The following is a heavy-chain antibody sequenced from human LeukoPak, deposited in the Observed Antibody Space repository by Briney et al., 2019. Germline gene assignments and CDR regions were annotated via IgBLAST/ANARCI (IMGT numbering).Heavy chain of an antibody. J-gene: IGHJ5*02. V-gene: IGHV4-39*07. D-gene: IGHD3-3*01. Sequence: SETLSLTCTVSGGTVSSSSYYWGWIRQPPGKGLEWIGSIFYSGSTYYNPSLKSRVTISVDTSENQFSLYLSSVTAADTAVYYCVRVGGFWSGGNWFDPWGQGTLVTVSS. CDR3: VRVGGFWSGGNWFDP. CDR1: GGTVSSSSYY. CDR2: IFYSGST.